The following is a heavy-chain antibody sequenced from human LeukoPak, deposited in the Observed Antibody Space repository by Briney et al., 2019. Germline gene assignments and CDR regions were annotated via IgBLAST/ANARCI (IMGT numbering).Heavy chain of an antibody. CDR3: ARVRTGSQSDS. J-gene: IGHJ5*01. Sequence: SETLSLTCTVSGGSISSYNYFWAWIRQPPGKGLEWIASISYGGNTFYNASFKSRATISRDTSKNQFSLKLTSLTAADSAVHYCARVRTGSQSDSWGQGTLVIVSS. V-gene: IGHV4-39*07. CDR1: GGSISSYNYF. CDR2: ISYGGNT. D-gene: IGHD3-10*01.